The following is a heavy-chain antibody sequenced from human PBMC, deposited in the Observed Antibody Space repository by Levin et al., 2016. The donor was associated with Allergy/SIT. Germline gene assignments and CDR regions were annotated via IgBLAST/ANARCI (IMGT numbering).Heavy chain of an antibody. Sequence: WIRQPPGKGLEWIGYLHHTGSTNYNPSLTSRVTISLDTSKNQFSLRLTSVTAADTAVYYCARGFGETRVWLDYEGVDVWGQGTTVTVSS. CDR3: ARGFGETRVWLDYEGVDV. CDR2: LHHTGST. D-gene: IGHD3-10*01. V-gene: IGHV4-59*01. J-gene: IGHJ6*02.